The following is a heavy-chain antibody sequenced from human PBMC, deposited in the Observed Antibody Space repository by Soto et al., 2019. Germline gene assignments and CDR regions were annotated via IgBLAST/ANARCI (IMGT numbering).Heavy chain of an antibody. D-gene: IGHD1-26*01. CDR1: GYTFTGHY. CDR2: IGPESGAT. CDR3: GRGRSGQIVVFY. Sequence: ASVKVSCKTSGYTFTGHYIHWVRQAPQQGPEWMGEIGPESGATRYAQRFRGRVTMTMDTSITTVYMELKNLSPDDTAVYYCGRGRSGQIVVFYWGQGTPVTVSS. V-gene: IGHV1-2*02. J-gene: IGHJ4*02.